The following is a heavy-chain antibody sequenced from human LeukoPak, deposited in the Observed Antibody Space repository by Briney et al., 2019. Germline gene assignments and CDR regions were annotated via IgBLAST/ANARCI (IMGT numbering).Heavy chain of an antibody. CDR2: IYPGDSQT. D-gene: IGHD3-3*01. J-gene: IGHJ3*02. Sequence: GESLKISCKGSGYSFSMYWTGWVRQVPGKGLEWMVIIYPGDSQTAYSPSFQGQVTISADKSINTAYLQWRSLEASDTAMYYCGRIRGYGFWSRGAFDIWGQGTMVTVSS. CDR1: GYSFSMYW. CDR3: GRIRGYGFWSRGAFDI. V-gene: IGHV5-51*01.